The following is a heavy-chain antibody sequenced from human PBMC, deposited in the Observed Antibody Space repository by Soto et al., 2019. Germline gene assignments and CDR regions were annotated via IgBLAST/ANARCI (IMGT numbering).Heavy chain of an antibody. CDR1: GYSFTGYY. CDR2: INPNGGGT. V-gene: IGHV1-2*02. J-gene: IGHJ4*02. D-gene: IGHD5-12*01. CDR3: ARDGYSHGCYDY. Sequence: ASVKVSCKASGYSFTGYYMHWVRQAPGQGLEWMGSINPNGGGTLTAQKFQGRVTMTRNTSISTAYMQLSRLRSDDTAVYYCARDGYSHGCYDYWGQGSLVTVSS.